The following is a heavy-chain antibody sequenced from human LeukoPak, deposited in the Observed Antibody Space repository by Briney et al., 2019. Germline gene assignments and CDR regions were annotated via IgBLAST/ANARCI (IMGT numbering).Heavy chain of an antibody. V-gene: IGHV4-4*07. D-gene: IGHD5-12*01. CDR3: ARGGYSGYDWDY. CDR2: IYTSGST. J-gene: IGHJ4*02. Sequence: SQTLSLXCTVSGGSISSYYWSWIRQPAGKGLEWIGRIYTSGSTNHNPSLKSRVTMSVDTSKNQFSLKLSSVTAADTAVYYCARGGYSGYDWDYWGQGILVTVSS. CDR1: GGSISSYY.